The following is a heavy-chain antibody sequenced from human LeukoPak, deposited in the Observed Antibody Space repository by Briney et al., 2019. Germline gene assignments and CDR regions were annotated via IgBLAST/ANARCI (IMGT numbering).Heavy chain of an antibody. CDR2: IYDSGST. CDR3: ARDLRFDWYVQPDY. D-gene: IGHD3-9*01. J-gene: IGHJ4*02. Sequence: SETLSLTCTVSGDSISSNYWSWIRQPPGKGLEWIGYIYDSGSTRYSPSLKSRVTISVDTSKNQFSLKLSSVTAADTAVYYCARDLRFDWYVQPDYWGQGTLVTVSS. CDR1: GDSISSNY. V-gene: IGHV4-59*12.